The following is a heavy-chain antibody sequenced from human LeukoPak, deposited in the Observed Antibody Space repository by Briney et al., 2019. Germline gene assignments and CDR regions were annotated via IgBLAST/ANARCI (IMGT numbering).Heavy chain of an antibody. CDR2: VIPIFGTA. CDR1: GGTFSTYT. J-gene: IGHJ6*03. V-gene: IGHV1-69*05. D-gene: IGHD2-2*01. Sequence: ASVQVSCKASGGTFSTYTISWVRQAPGQGLEWMGGVIPIFGTANYAQKFQGRVKMTTDESTTTAYMELSSLRSEDTAVYYCARVGNCSSTPCYDYYMDVWGKGTTVTVSS. CDR3: ARVGNCSSTPCYDYYMDV.